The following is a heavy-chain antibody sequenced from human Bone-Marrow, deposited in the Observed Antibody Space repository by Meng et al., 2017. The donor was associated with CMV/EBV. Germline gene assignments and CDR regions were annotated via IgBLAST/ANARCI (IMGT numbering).Heavy chain of an antibody. V-gene: IGHV3-21*01. CDR2: ISSSSSYI. Sequence: GESLKISCAASGFTFSSYSMNRVRQAPGKGLEWVSSISSSSSYIYYADSVKGRFTISRDNAKNSLYLQMNSLRAEDTAVYYCARGDCSSTSCYGGEYYGMDVWGQGTTVTVSS. CDR1: GFTFSSYS. CDR3: ARGDCSSTSCYGGEYYGMDV. J-gene: IGHJ6*02. D-gene: IGHD2-2*01.